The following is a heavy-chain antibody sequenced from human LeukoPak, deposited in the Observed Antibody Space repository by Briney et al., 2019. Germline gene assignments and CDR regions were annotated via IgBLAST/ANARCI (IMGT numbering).Heavy chain of an antibody. CDR3: ARCTTGKTFGSLREIKKSREIDY. V-gene: IGHV3-21*01. CDR2: ISSSSSYI. Sequence: GGSLRLSCAASGFTFSSYGMHWVRQAPGKGLEWVSSISSSSSYINYADSVRGRFTISRDNAKNSLFLQMDSLRGEDTAVYYCARCTTGKTFGSLREIKKSREIDYWGQGTLVTVSS. D-gene: IGHD1-1*01. J-gene: IGHJ4*02. CDR1: GFTFSSYG.